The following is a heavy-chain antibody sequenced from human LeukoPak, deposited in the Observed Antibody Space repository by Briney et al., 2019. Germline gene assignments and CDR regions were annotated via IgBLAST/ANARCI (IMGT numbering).Heavy chain of an antibody. Sequence: GGSLRLSCAASGFTSSTYAMTWVRQAPGKGLEWVSSITGSGERTYYADSVKGRFTISRDNSNNMVYLQMNSLRGEDTAVYYCAKNSAYDRSLGYYSYYMDVWSKGTTVTVSS. V-gene: IGHV3-23*01. J-gene: IGHJ6*03. CDR2: ITGSGERT. CDR1: GFTSSTYA. CDR3: AKNSAYDRSLGYYSYYMDV. D-gene: IGHD5-12*01.